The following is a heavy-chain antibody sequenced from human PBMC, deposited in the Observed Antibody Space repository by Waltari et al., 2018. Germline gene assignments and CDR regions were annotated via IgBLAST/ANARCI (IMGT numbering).Heavy chain of an antibody. CDR2: ISNDGSGK. V-gene: IGHV3-7*01. J-gene: IGHJ4*02. CDR3: ATSLDAAGND. CDR1: VFSLSSYW. D-gene: IGHD5-18*01. Sequence: EVQLVESGGGLVQPGGSLRRASATSVFSLSSYWTSWVRQAPGRGLEWLANISNDGSGKFFLGSVKGRFTISRDNAKKSVYLQMNSLTGEDTAVYYCATSLDAAGNDWGQGTLVTVSS.